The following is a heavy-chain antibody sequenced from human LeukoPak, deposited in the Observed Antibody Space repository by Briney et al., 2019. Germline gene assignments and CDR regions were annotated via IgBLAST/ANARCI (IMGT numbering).Heavy chain of an antibody. V-gene: IGHV4-31*03. CDR2: IYYSGST. D-gene: IGHD5-12*01. J-gene: IGHJ4*02. Sequence: PSQTLSLTCTVSGGSISSGGYYWSWIRQHPGKGLEWIGYIYYSGSTYYNPSLKSRVTISVDTSKNQFSLKLSSVTAADTAVYYCARVFYSGYDSLDYWGQGTLVTVSS. CDR1: GGSISSGGYY. CDR3: ARVFYSGYDSLDY.